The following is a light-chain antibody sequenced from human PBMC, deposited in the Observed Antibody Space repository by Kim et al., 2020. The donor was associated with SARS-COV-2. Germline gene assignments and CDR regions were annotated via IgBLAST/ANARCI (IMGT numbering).Light chain of an antibody. J-gene: IGLJ3*02. CDR1: SIRKYY. V-gene: IGLV3-19*01. CDR2: NKN. Sequence: LGQKVRITCQGDSIRKYYGAWYQQKPGQAPVLLIYNKNNRPSGIPDRFSVSTSGNTASLTITGAQAEDEADYYCNSRDNSADRLGVFGGGTQLTVL. CDR3: NSRDNSADRLGV.